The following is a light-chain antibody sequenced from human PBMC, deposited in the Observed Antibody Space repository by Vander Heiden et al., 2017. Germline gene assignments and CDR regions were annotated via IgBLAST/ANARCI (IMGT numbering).Light chain of an antibody. V-gene: IGKV1-39*01. CDR3: QQSFATHT. Sequence: DIQMTQSPSSLSASVGDRVTITCRASQIINNYLNWYQRKPGKAPKLLIAGASVLQPGVPSRFGGSGFGTDFTLTITRLEPEDFATFYCQQSFATHTFGQGTKV. J-gene: IGKJ1*01. CDR1: QIINNY. CDR2: GAS.